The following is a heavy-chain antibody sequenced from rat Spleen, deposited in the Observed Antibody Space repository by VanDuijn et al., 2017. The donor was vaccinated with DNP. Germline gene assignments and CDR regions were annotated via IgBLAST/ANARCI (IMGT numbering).Heavy chain of an antibody. CDR2: ISYDGGGT. D-gene: IGHD1-11*01. CDR3: ARQTTEGIDYFDH. J-gene: IGHJ2*01. CDR1: GFTFSDYG. Sequence: EVQLVESGGGLVQPGRSMKLSCAASGFTFSDYGMAWVLQAPTKGLEWIASISYDGGGTYYRDSVKGRFTISRDNAKTTLYLQMDSLRSEDTATYYCARQTTEGIDYFDHWGQGVMVTVSS. V-gene: IGHV5-20*01.